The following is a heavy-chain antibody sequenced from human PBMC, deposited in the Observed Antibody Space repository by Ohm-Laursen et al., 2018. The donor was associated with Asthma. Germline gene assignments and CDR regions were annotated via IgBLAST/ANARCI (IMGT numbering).Heavy chain of an antibody. CDR3: ATNLPYEAENY. D-gene: IGHD3-16*01. Sequence: SLRLSCAASGFTFSSYWMSWVRQAPGKGLEWVANIKQDASEKYYVDSVDGRFTISRDNAKNSLYLQMNSLRAEDTAVYYCATNLPYEAENYWGQGTLVTVSS. J-gene: IGHJ4*02. V-gene: IGHV3-7*03. CDR2: IKQDASEK. CDR1: GFTFSSYW.